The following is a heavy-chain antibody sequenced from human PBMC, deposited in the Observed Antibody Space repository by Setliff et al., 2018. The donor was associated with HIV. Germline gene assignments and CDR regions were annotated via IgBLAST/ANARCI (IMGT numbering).Heavy chain of an antibody. CDR1: GGSISSGGYY. V-gene: IGHV4-31*02. D-gene: IGHD3-3*01. CDR3: AREEYDSSMDV. J-gene: IGHJ6*02. Sequence: SETLSLTCIVSGGSISSGGYYWSWIRQNPGKGLVWIGYIYYSGSTYYNSSLKSRVIISVYTSKNQFSLKLSSVTAADTAVYYCAREEYDSSMDVWGQGTTVTVTS. CDR2: IYYSGST.